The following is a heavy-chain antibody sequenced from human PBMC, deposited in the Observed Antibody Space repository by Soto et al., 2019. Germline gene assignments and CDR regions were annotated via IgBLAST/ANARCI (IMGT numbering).Heavy chain of an antibody. Sequence: GESLKISCKGSGYSFTSYWISWVRQMPGKGLEWMGRIDPSDSYTNYSPSFQGHVTISADKPISTAYLQWSSLKASDTAMYYCASQYYDFWSGSYYYYGMDVWGQGTTVTVSS. CDR2: IDPSDSYT. V-gene: IGHV5-10-1*01. D-gene: IGHD3-3*01. CDR1: GYSFTSYW. J-gene: IGHJ6*02. CDR3: ASQYYDFWSGSYYYYGMDV.